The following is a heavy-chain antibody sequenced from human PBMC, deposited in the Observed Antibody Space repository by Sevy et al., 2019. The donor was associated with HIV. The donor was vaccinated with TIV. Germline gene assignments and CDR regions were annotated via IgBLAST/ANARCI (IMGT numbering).Heavy chain of an antibody. CDR3: TTNRYYYDSSGYPG. J-gene: IGHJ4*02. CDR1: GFTFSNAW. Sequence: GGSLRLSCAASGFTFSNAWMSWVRQAPGKGLEWVGRIKSKTAGGTTDYAAPVKGRFTISRDDSKNTLYLQMNSLKTGATAVYYCTTNRYYYDSSGYPGWGQGTLVTVSS. CDR2: IKSKTAGGTT. V-gene: IGHV3-15*01. D-gene: IGHD3-22*01.